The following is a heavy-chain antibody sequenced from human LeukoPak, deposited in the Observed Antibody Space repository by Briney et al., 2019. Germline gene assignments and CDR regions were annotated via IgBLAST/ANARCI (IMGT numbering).Heavy chain of an antibody. CDR1: GFTFSSYG. D-gene: IGHD3-16*02. Sequence: GGSLRLSCVASGFTFSSYGMHWVRQAPGKGLEWVAFISNDGSNENIADSVKGRFIISRDNSKNTLYLQMNSLRAEDTAVYYCAKGPAPRLGEFSYHALVDYWGQGTLVTVSS. CDR3: AKGPAPRLGEFSYHALVDY. CDR2: ISNDGSNE. V-gene: IGHV3-30*18. J-gene: IGHJ4*02.